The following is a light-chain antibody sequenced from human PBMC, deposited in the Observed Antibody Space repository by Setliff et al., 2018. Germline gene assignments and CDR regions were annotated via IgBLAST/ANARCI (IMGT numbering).Light chain of an antibody. CDR2: EVS. Sequence: SALAQPSSASGSPGQSVTISCTGTSSDVGGYNYVSWYQQHPGKAPKLMIYEVSKRPSGVPDRFSGSKSGNTASLTVSGLQAEDEADYYCSSYAGSNNFPYVFGTGTKVTVL. CDR3: SSYAGSNNFPYV. CDR1: SSDVGGYNY. J-gene: IGLJ1*01. V-gene: IGLV2-8*01.